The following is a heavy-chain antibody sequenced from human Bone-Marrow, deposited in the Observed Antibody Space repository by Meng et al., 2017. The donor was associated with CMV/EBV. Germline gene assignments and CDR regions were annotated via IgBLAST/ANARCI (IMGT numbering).Heavy chain of an antibody. Sequence: GSLSLTCTVSGGSISSYYWSWIRQPPGKGLEWIGYIYYSGSTNYNPSLKSRVTISVDTSKNQFSLKLSSVTAADTAVYYCASSGYSGYDWYFDYWGQGTLVTVSS. CDR2: IYYSGST. D-gene: IGHD5-12*01. J-gene: IGHJ4*02. V-gene: IGHV4-59*01. CDR1: GGSISSYY. CDR3: ASSGYSGYDWYFDY.